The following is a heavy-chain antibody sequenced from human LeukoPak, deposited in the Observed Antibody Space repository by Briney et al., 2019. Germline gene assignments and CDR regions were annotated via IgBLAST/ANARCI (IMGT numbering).Heavy chain of an antibody. Sequence: GGSLRLSCAASGFTFDDYAMHWVRHAPGKGLEWVSGISWNSGSIGYADSVKGRFTISRDNAKNSLYLQMNSLRAEDTALYYCAKDRSGSGSGYGMDVWGQGTTVTVSS. J-gene: IGHJ6*02. CDR2: ISWNSGSI. V-gene: IGHV3-9*01. D-gene: IGHD3-10*01. CDR1: GFTFDDYA. CDR3: AKDRSGSGSGYGMDV.